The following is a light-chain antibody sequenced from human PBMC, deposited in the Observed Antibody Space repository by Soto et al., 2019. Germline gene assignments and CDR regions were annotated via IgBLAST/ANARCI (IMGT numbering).Light chain of an antibody. CDR1: QSVSSY. Sequence: EIVLTQSPATLSLSPXERATLSXRAXQSVSSYLAWYQQKPGQAPRLLIYGASTRATGIPDRFSGSGSGTDFTLTISSLEPEDFAVYYCQQRSNWPPSITFGQGTRLEIK. CDR3: QQRSNWPPSIT. CDR2: GAS. J-gene: IGKJ5*01. V-gene: IGKV3-11*01.